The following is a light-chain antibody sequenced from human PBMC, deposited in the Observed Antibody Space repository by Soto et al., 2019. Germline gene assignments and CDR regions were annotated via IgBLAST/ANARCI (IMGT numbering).Light chain of an antibody. V-gene: IGLV2-8*01. CDR2: EVS. Sequence: QSALTQPPSASGSPGQSVTISCTGTSSDVGVYNYVSWYQQHPGKAPKLLIYEVSKRPSGVPDRFSGSKSGNTASLTVSGLQAEDEPDFYFSSYAGSNNVVFGGGTKLTVL. CDR1: SSDVGVYNY. CDR3: SSYAGSNNVV. J-gene: IGLJ2*01.